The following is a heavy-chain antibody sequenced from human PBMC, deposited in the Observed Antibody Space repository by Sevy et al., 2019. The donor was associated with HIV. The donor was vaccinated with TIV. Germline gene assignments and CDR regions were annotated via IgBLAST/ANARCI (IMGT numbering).Heavy chain of an antibody. Sequence: GGSLRLSCAASGFTFSSYDMHWVRQAPGKGLEWVAVISYDGSNKYYADSVKGRFTISRDNSKNTLYLQMNSLRAEDTAVYYCARSYGSGSLPFLDYWGQGTLVTVSS. CDR2: ISYDGSNK. CDR3: ARSYGSGSLPFLDY. CDR1: GFTFSSYD. J-gene: IGHJ4*02. D-gene: IGHD3-10*01. V-gene: IGHV3-30-3*01.